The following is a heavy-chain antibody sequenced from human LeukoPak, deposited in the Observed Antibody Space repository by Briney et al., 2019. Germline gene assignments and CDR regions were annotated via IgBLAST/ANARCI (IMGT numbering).Heavy chain of an antibody. CDR3: VRRVVVVTANDKSDAFDV. CDR2: IYYTGSS. D-gene: IGHD2-21*02. V-gene: IGHV4-59*01. Sequence: SETLSLTCTVSGGSISTYYWNWIRQPPGQGLEWIGYIYYTGSSNYNPSLKSRVTISLDTSKNQFSLNLSSVTAADTAVYYCVRRVVVVTANDKSDAFDVWGKGTVVTVSS. CDR1: GGSISTYY. J-gene: IGHJ3*01.